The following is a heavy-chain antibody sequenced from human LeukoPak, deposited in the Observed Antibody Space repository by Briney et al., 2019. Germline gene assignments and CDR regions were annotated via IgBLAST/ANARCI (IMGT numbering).Heavy chain of an antibody. CDR2: ISGSGGST. CDR1: GFTFSSYA. Sequence: GGSLRLSCAASGFTFSSYAMSWVRQAPGKGLEWVSAISGSGGSTYYADSVRGRFTISRDNADNSLYLQMNSLRAEDTAVYYCARADCSASTCYLRRSWFDPWGQGTLVTVSS. J-gene: IGHJ5*02. D-gene: IGHD3-9*01. CDR3: ARADCSASTCYLRRSWFDP. V-gene: IGHV3-23*01.